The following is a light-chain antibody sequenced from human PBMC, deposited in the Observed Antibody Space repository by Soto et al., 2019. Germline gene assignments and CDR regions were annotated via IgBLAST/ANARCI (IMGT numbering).Light chain of an antibody. CDR2: EVS. Sequence: QSALTQPASVSGSPGQSITISCTGTSSDVGGYNYVSWYQQHPGKAPKLMIYEVSNRPSGVSNRFSGSKSGNTASLTISGIQAEDEADYYCSSYTSSSTLVFGTGTKLT. CDR3: SSYTSSSTLV. CDR1: SSDVGGYNY. V-gene: IGLV2-14*01. J-gene: IGLJ1*01.